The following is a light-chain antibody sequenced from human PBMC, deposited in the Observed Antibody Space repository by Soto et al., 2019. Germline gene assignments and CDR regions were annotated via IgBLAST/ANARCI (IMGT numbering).Light chain of an antibody. CDR1: QSIINW. CDR3: QQYDSFSGT. J-gene: IGKJ1*01. CDR2: GAS. V-gene: IGKV1-5*01. Sequence: DVQMTQSPSTLSASVGGRVTITCRASQSIINWLAWYQQKPGKAPKLLIYGASSLESGVPSRFSGSGSGTEFTLTITNLQPDDFATYYCQQYDSFSGTFGQGTKLDIK.